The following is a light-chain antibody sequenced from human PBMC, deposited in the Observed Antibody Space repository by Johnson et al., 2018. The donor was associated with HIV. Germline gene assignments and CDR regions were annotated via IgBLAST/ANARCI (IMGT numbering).Light chain of an antibody. J-gene: IGLJ1*01. CDR1: SSNIENNY. V-gene: IGLV1-51*02. Sequence: QSVLTQPPSVSATPGQKVTISCSGSSSNIENNYVSWYQQLPETAPKLLIYENSTRPSGIPDRFSGSQSGTSATLAITGLQTGDEADYYCGAWDSSLTTYVFGTGTEVTVL. CDR2: ENS. CDR3: GAWDSSLTTYV.